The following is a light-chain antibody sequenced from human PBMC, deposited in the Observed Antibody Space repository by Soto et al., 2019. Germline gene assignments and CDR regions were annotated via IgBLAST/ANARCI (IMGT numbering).Light chain of an antibody. CDR2: EVI. J-gene: IGLJ1*01. Sequence: QSALTQPASVSGSPGQSVAISCTGTSSDVGGYNYVSWYQQYPGKAPKLLIYEVIKRPSGVTDRFSGSKSGNTASLTVSGLQAEDEADYYCSSYAGSNNYVFGTGTKVTVL. CDR1: SSDVGGYNY. V-gene: IGLV2-8*01. CDR3: SSYAGSNNYV.